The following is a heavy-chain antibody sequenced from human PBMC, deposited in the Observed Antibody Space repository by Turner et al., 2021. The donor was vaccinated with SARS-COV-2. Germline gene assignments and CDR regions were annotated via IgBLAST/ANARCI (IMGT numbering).Heavy chain of an antibody. V-gene: IGHV3-9*01. CDR2: ISWRSRHI. CDR3: AKDIGHGDSQIPYHYYGMDV. CDR1: GFRFEDYA. D-gene: IGHD4-17*01. J-gene: IGHJ6*02. Sequence: EVQLVESGGELVQPGGSLRLSCAASGFRFEDYAMHWVRHAPGKGLEWVSGISWRSRHIGYADSVKGRFTISRDNVKNSLYLVLNNLRAEDTALYFCAKDIGHGDSQIPYHYYGMDVWGQGTTVTVSS.